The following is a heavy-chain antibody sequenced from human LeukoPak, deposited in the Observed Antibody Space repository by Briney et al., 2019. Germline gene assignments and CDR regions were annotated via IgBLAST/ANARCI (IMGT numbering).Heavy chain of an antibody. CDR3: AKHWSRGRDY. J-gene: IGHJ4*02. V-gene: IGHV3-7*01. CDR2: IKQDGSEK. CDR1: GGSGFTFGTYW. Sequence: PGGSLRLSCAASGGSGFTFGTYWMSWVRQAPGKGLEWVADIKQDGSEKYYVDSVKGRFTISRDNAQNSLYLQMNSLRAEDTAVYYCAKHWSRGRDYWGQGTLVTVSS. D-gene: IGHD3-16*01.